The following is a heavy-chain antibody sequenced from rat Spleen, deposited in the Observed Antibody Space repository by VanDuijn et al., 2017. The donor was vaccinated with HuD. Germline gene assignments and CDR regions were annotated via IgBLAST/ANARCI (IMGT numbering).Heavy chain of an antibody. D-gene: IGHD1-10*01. Sequence: EVQLVESDGGLVQPGRSLKLSCAASGFTFSNYGMHWIRQAPTKGLEWVATFSYDGRTTYYRDSVKGRFTISRDNAKNTLFLQMDSLRSEDTATYYCVKDRGEYNNLFDYWGQGVMVTVSS. CDR3: VKDRGEYNNLFDY. J-gene: IGHJ2*01. CDR1: GFTFSNYG. CDR2: FSYDGRTT. V-gene: IGHV5-29*01.